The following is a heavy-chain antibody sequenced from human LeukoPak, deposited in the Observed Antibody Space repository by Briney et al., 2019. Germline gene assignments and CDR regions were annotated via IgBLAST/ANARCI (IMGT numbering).Heavy chain of an antibody. D-gene: IGHD2-15*01. CDR2: IWYDGNNK. Sequence: GKSLRLSCAASGFTFSSYGMHWVRQAPGKGLEWVAMIWYDGNNKYYADSVKGRFTISRDDSKNMLYVQMNSLRAGDTAKYYCAKYCSGATCSGYWGQGTLVTVSS. CDR1: GFTFSSYG. V-gene: IGHV3-33*06. CDR3: AKYCSGATCSGY. J-gene: IGHJ4*02.